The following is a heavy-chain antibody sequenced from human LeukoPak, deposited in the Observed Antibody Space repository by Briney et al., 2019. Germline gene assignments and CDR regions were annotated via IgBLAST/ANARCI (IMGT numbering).Heavy chain of an antibody. CDR3: ARGAYYYED. CDR2: ISSSSRTI. J-gene: IGHJ4*02. D-gene: IGHD3-22*01. Sequence: GGSLRLSSAASGFTFSSHSMNWVRPAPGKGLEWVSYISSSSRTIYYADSVRGRFTISRDNAKNSLYLQMSSLRAEDTAVYYCARGAYYYEDWGQGSLVTVSS. CDR1: GFTFSSHS. V-gene: IGHV3-48*01.